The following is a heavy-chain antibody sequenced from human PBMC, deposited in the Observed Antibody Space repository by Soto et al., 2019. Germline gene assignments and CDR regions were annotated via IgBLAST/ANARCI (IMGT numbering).Heavy chain of an antibody. D-gene: IGHD3-10*01. J-gene: IGHJ3*02. V-gene: IGHV3-33*01. CDR2: IWYDGSNK. Sequence: QVQLVESGGGVVQPGRSLRLSCAASGFTFSSYGMHWVRQAPGKGLEWVAVIWYDGSNKYYADSVKGRFTISRDSSKNTLYLPMNSVGAEDTAVYYCARDPKLLGFGELLGYAFDIWGQGTMVTVSS. CDR1: GFTFSSYG. CDR3: ARDPKLLGFGELLGYAFDI.